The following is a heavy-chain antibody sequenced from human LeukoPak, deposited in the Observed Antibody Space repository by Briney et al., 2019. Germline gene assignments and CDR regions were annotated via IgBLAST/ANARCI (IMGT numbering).Heavy chain of an antibody. Sequence: GGSLRLSCAASGFTFSDYYMSWIRQAPGKGLEWVSYISSSGSTIYYADSVKGRFTISRDNAKNSLYLQMNSLRAEDTAVYYCASDVDTAFFDYWGQGTLVTVSS. J-gene: IGHJ4*02. V-gene: IGHV3-11*04. CDR1: GFTFSDYY. D-gene: IGHD5-18*01. CDR2: ISSSGSTI. CDR3: ASDVDTAFFDY.